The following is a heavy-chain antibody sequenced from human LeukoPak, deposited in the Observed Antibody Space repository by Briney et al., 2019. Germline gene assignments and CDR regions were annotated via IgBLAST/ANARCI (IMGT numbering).Heavy chain of an antibody. Sequence: GSSVKVSCKASGGTFSSYAISWVRQAPGQGLEWMGRIIPILGIANYAQKFQGRVTITADKSTSTAYMELSSLRSEDTAVYYCARHYGSGSYYNKPVGGPYDYWGQGTLVTVSS. V-gene: IGHV1-69*04. CDR3: ARHYGSGSYYNKPVGGPYDY. J-gene: IGHJ4*02. CDR1: GGTFSSYA. CDR2: IIPILGIA. D-gene: IGHD3-10*01.